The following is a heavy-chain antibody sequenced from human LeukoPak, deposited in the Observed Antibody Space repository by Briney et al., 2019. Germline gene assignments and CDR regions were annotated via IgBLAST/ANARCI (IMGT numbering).Heavy chain of an antibody. J-gene: IGHJ3*02. V-gene: IGHV4-30-2*01. CDR2: IYHSGST. Sequence: SETLSLTCTVSGGSVNSGSYYWNWIRQPPGKGLEWIGYIYHSGSTYYNPSLKSRVTISVDRSKNQFSLKLSSVTAADTAVYYCARGYDRTAFDIWGQGTMVTVSS. CDR3: ARGYDRTAFDI. D-gene: IGHD5-12*01. CDR1: GGSVNSGSYY.